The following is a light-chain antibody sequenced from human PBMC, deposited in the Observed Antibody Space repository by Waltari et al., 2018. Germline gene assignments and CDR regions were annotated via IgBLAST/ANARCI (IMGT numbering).Light chain of an antibody. CDR3: QQLYTYPYT. CDR1: QGISTY. J-gene: IGKJ2*01. Sequence: IQLTQSPSSLSASVGDRVTITCRSSQGISTYLAWYQQKPGEAPKLLIYAASTLQSGVPSMFSVSGSGTDFTLTISSLQPEDFATYYCQQLYTYPYTFGQGTKLEIK. CDR2: AAS. V-gene: IGKV1-9*01.